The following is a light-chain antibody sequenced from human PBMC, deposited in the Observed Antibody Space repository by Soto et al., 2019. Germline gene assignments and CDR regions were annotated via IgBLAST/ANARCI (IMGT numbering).Light chain of an antibody. Sequence: QSALTQPASVSGSPGQSITIPCTGSSSDVGGYNYVSWHQQHPGKAPKLIIYDVIHRPSGVSSRFSGSRSGNTASLIISGLQAEDEADYYCSSFTSSTPTYVFGSGTKVTVL. CDR2: DVI. J-gene: IGLJ1*01. CDR1: SSDVGGYNY. CDR3: SSFTSSTPTYV. V-gene: IGLV2-14*01.